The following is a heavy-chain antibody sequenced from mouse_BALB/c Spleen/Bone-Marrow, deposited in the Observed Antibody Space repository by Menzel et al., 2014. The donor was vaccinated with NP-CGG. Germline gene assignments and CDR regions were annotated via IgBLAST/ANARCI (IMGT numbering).Heavy chain of an antibody. V-gene: IGHV1S137*01. Sequence: VQLQESGAELVRPGVSVKISCKGSGYTFTDYAVHWVKQSHAKSLEWIGVISTYYGDATYNQKFKGKATMTVDKSSSTAYMELARLTSEDSAIYYCARDLDYWGQGTTLTVSS. CDR3: ARDLDY. CDR1: GYTFTDYA. CDR2: ISTYYGDA. J-gene: IGHJ2*01.